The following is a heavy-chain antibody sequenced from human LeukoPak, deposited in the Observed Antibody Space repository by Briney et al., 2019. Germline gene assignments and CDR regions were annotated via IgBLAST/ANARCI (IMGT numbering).Heavy chain of an antibody. J-gene: IGHJ4*02. CDR2: IFGSGGSP. Sequence: GGSLRLSCEASGFTFGSYAMYWVYQAPGKGLEWVAGIFGSGGSPHYADSARGRFTISRDNSKNTVYLQINSLRADDTAVYYCGKTTTGYSSGQKPAWPVDSWGQGTLVTVSS. CDR1: GFTFGSYA. CDR3: GKTTTGYSSGQKPAWPVDS. D-gene: IGHD5-18*01. V-gene: IGHV3-23*01.